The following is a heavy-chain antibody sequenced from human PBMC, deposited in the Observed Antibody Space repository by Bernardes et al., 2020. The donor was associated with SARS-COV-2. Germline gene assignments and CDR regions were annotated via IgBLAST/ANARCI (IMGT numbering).Heavy chain of an antibody. CDR1: GYTFTGYY. V-gene: IGHV1-2*02. Sequence: ASVKVSCKASGYTFTGYYMHWVRQAPGQGLEWMGWINPNSGGTNYAQKFQGRVTMTRDTSISTAYMELSRLRSDDTAVYYCARVGALIWRGPYDSSGYYHNWFDPWGQGTLVTVSS. CDR2: INPNSGGT. D-gene: IGHD3-22*01. CDR3: ARVGALIWRGPYDSSGYYHNWFDP. J-gene: IGHJ5*02.